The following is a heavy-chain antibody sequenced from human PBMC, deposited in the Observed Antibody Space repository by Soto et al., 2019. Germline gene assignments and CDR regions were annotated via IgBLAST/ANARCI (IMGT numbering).Heavy chain of an antibody. V-gene: IGHV3-20*01. J-gene: IGHJ6*03. D-gene: IGHD2-2*01. CDR3: ARVKNDIVVVPAAMINFYYYMDV. CDR1: GFTFYYYG. CDR2: INWNGGST. Sequence: PGGSLRLSCAASGFTFYYYGMSWVRQAPGKGLEWVSGINWNGGSTGYADSVKGRFTISRDNAKNSLYPQMNSLRAEDTALYHCARVKNDIVVVPAAMINFYYYMDVWGKGTTVTVSS.